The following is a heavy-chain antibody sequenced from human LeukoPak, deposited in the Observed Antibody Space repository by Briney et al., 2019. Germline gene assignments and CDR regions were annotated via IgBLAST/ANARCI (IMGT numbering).Heavy chain of an antibody. J-gene: IGHJ5*02. D-gene: IGHD3-9*01. CDR3: ARVDGQRLTGYRGFDP. Sequence: PGGSLRLSCAASGFTFSSYSMNWVRQAPGKGLEWVSSISSSSSYIYYADSVKGRFTISRDNAKNSLYLQMNSLRAEDTAVYYCARVDGQRLTGYRGFDPWGQGTLATVSS. CDR1: GFTFSSYS. V-gene: IGHV3-21*01. CDR2: ISSSSSYI.